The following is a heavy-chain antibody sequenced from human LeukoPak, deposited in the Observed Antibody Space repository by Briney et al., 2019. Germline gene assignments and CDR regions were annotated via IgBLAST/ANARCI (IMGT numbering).Heavy chain of an antibody. J-gene: IGHJ3*02. CDR2: IYYSGST. CDR3: ARGTVEYYDFWSGPSAGVGAFDI. D-gene: IGHD3-3*01. V-gene: IGHV4-61*01. Sequence: PSETLSLTCTVSGGSISSSSYYWSWIRQPPGKGLEWIGYIYYSGSTNYNPSLKSRVTISVDTSKNQFSLKLSSVTAADTAVYYCARGTVEYYDFWSGPSAGVGAFDIWGQGTMVTVSS. CDR1: GGSISSSSYY.